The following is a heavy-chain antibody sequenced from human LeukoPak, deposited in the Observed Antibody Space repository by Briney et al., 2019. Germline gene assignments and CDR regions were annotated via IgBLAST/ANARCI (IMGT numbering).Heavy chain of an antibody. D-gene: IGHD5-18*01. CDR2: INSDGSSI. CDR3: ATDSPYSYADL. V-gene: IGHV3-74*01. Sequence: GGSLRLSCAASGFTFSDYWMHWVRQAPGKGLEWVSRINSDGSSISYADSVKGRFTVSRDNSKNTLYLQVHTVRDEDTGVYYCATDSPYSYADLWGRGTLVFVYS. J-gene: IGHJ2*01. CDR1: GFTFSDYW.